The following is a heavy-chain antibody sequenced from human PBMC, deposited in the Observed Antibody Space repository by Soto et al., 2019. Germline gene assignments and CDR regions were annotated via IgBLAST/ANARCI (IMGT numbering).Heavy chain of an antibody. CDR3: AALTATYWNFSI. CDR1: GESITAGGHY. CDR2: IHYSGTT. J-gene: IGHJ2*01. Sequence: SETLSLTCTVSGESITAGGHYWAWSRQHPEKGLEWLGYIHYSGTTDYNPSLKSRLTVSVDTSKNQFSLSLSSVTAADTAIYYCAALTATYWNFSIWGRGTLVTVSS. D-gene: IGHD2-21*02. V-gene: IGHV4-31*03.